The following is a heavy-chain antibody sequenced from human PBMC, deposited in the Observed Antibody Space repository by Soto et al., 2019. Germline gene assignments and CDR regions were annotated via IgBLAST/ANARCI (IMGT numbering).Heavy chain of an antibody. CDR3: VSPYNFYFMDV. CDR1: GGSISSSSFY. CDR2: VSHRGST. D-gene: IGHD3-16*01. J-gene: IGHJ6*03. V-gene: IGHV4-39*02. Sequence: QLPLQESGPGLVKPSETLSLTCTVSGGSISSSSFYWGWVRQPPGKGLEWIGSVSHRGSTYYNPSLTSRVTISVDTSKNHFSLKLNSVTAADTAVYYCVSPYNFYFMDVWGKGTPVTVSS.